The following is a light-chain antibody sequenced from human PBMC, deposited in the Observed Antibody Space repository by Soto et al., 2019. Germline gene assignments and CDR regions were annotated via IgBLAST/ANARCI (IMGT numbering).Light chain of an antibody. Sequence: IVMTQSPAKMAVSPGERATRSCRASQSVSSNLAWYQQKPGQAPRLLIYGASTRATGIPARFSGSGSGTEFTLTISSLQSEDFAVYYCQQYNNWPETVGQGTKVDIK. CDR2: GAS. CDR1: QSVSSN. CDR3: QQYNNWPET. J-gene: IGKJ1*01. V-gene: IGKV3-15*01.